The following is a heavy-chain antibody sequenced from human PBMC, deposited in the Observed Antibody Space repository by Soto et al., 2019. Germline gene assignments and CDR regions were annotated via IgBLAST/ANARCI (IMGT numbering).Heavy chain of an antibody. CDR2: INSGSTSV. V-gene: IGHV3-48*01. CDR1: RFDFNSYS. D-gene: IGHD1-26*01. J-gene: IGHJ4*02. CDR3: TSSASPDAY. Sequence: VQLVESGGGLVQPGGSLRLSCVASRFDFNSYSMNWVRQAPGKGLEWISYINSGSTSVFYADSVKGRFTISRDNAKNSLYLQMNSLRAEDTAVYYCTSSASPDAYWGQGTLVTVSS.